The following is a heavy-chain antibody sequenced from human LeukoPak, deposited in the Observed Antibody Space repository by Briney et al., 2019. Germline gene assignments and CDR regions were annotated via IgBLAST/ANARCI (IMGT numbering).Heavy chain of an antibody. J-gene: IGHJ4*02. D-gene: IGHD1-26*01. CDR3: ARGLGAPDY. CDR1: GFTFSTYW. Sequence: GGSLRLSCAASGFTFSTYWLTWVRRAPGKGLEWVANIKQDGSEKFYVDSVKGRFTISRDNAKNSLYLQMNSLRAEDTAVYYCARGLGAPDYWGQGTLVTVSS. V-gene: IGHV3-7*01. CDR2: IKQDGSEK.